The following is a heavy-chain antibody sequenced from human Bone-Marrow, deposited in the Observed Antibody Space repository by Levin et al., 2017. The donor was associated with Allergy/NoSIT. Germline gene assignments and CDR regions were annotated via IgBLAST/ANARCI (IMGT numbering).Heavy chain of an antibody. Sequence: ESLKISCAVYGGSFSGYYWSWIRQPPGKGLEWIGEINHSGSTNYNPSLKSRVTISVDTSKNQFSLKLSSVTAADTAVYYCARDQTVATVTQSFDYWGQGTLVTVSS. CDR2: INHSGST. J-gene: IGHJ4*02. V-gene: IGHV4-34*01. CDR3: ARDQTVATVTQSFDY. CDR1: GGSFSGYY. D-gene: IGHD4-17*01.